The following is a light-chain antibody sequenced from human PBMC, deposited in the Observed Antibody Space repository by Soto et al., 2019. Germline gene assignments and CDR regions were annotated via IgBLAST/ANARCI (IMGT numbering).Light chain of an antibody. CDR1: QSVSSSY. Sequence: EIVLTQSPGTLSLSPGERATLSCRASQSVSSSYLTWYQKIPGQAPRLPIYGASSRATGIPARFSGSGSGTEFTLTISSLQSEDFAVYYCQQYNNWPFITFGQGTRLEIK. CDR3: QQYNNWPFIT. CDR2: GAS. J-gene: IGKJ5*01. V-gene: IGKV3-15*01.